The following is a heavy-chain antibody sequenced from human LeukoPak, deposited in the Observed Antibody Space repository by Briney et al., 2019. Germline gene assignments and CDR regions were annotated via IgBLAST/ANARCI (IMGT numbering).Heavy chain of an antibody. CDR1: GYTFTGYY. CDR3: ARSGLTTYYYYGMDV. CDR2: INPNSGGT. D-gene: IGHD4/OR15-4a*01. Sequence: ASVKVSCKASGYTFTGYYMHWVRQAPGQGLEWMGWINPNSGGTNYAQKFQGRVTMTRDTSISTAYMELSRLRSGDTAVYYCARSGLTTYYYYGMDVWGQGTTVTVSS. J-gene: IGHJ6*02. V-gene: IGHV1-2*02.